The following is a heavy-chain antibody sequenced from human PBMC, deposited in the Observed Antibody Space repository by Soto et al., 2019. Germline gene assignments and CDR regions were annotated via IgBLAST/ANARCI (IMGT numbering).Heavy chain of an antibody. J-gene: IGHJ4*02. CDR1: GYTFTSYG. V-gene: IGHV1-18*01. CDR2: ISAYNGNT. Sequence: ASVKVSCKASGYTFTSYGISWVRQAPGQGLEWMGWISAYNGNTNYAQKLQGRVNMTTDTSTSTAYMELRSLRSDDTAVYYCARVLSPELDYSNHPGDYWGQGTLVTVSS. CDR3: ARVLSPELDYSNHPGDY. D-gene: IGHD4-4*01.